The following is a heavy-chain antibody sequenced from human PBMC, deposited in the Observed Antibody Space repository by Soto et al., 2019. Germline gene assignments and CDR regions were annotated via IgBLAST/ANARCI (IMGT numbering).Heavy chain of an antibody. Sequence: EVQLVESGGGLVQPGGSLKLSCAVSGFTFSSHAMNWVRQAPGKGLEWVAYIHGTRSIIYYAVSVKGRFTISRDNAKNSLYLQLDSLRDEDTALYYCARDARNADYDYWGQGTLVTVSS. J-gene: IGHJ4*02. D-gene: IGHD3-16*01. CDR1: GFTFSSHA. V-gene: IGHV3-48*02. CDR3: ARDARNADYDY. CDR2: IHGTRSII.